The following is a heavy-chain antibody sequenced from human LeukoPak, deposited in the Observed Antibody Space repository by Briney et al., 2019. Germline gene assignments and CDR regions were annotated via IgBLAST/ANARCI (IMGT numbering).Heavy chain of an antibody. CDR2: INPYSGGT. D-gene: IGHD6-13*01. J-gene: IGHJ5*02. Sequence: ASVKVSCKASGYIFTTYYMHWVRQVPGQGLEWMGWINPYSGGTNYAQKFEGRVTMTRDTSISTAYMELSRLISDDTAVYYCAGDGQYSSSSDWFDPWGQGTLVTVSS. CDR1: GYIFTTYY. V-gene: IGHV1-2*02. CDR3: AGDGQYSSSSDWFDP.